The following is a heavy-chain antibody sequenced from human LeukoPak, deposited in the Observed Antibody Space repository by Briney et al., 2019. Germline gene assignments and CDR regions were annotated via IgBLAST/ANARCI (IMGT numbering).Heavy chain of an antibody. D-gene: IGHD1-26*01. CDR2: IYSSGST. Sequence: SETLSLTCTVSGGSIRSYYWSWIRQPAGKGLEWIGHIYSSGSTNYNPSLKSRVTMSVDTSKSQFCLKVTSVTAADTAVYYYARLRGALDYWAQGTRVTVSS. J-gene: IGHJ4*02. CDR1: GGSIRSYY. V-gene: IGHV4-4*07. CDR3: ARLRGALDY.